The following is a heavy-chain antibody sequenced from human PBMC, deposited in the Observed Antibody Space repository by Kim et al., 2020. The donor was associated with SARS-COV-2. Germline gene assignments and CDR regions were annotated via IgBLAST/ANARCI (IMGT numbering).Heavy chain of an antibody. CDR3: ASPKPDY. J-gene: IGHJ4*02. CDR1: GFTVSRNH. CDR2: LYRDGNS. V-gene: IGHV3-66*01. Sequence: GGSLRLSCAASGFTVSRNHMIWVRQAPGKGLEWVSVLYRDGNSYYADSVKGRLTISRDNSKNTLYLQMNSLRGDDTAVYYCASPKPDYWGQGTLVTVSS.